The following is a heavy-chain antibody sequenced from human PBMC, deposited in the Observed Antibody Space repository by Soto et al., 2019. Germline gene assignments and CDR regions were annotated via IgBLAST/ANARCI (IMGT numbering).Heavy chain of an antibody. V-gene: IGHV4-59*01. CDR2: IYYSGST. D-gene: IGHD3-22*01. CDR1: GGSISSYY. J-gene: IGHJ3*02. Sequence: PSETLSLTCTASGGSISSYYWSWIRQPPGKGLEWIGYIYYSGSTNYNPSLKSRVTISVDTSKNQFSLKLSSVTAADTAVYYCASETYYYDSSGYYPGAFDIWGQGTMVTVSS. CDR3: ASETYYYDSSGYYPGAFDI.